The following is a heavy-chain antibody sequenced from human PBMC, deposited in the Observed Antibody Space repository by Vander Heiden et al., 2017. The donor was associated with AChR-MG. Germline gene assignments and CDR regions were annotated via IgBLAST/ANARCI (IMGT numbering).Heavy chain of an antibody. CDR2: ISYDGSNK. CDR3: ARGGRVAA. V-gene: IGHV3-30-3*01. D-gene: IGHD6-19*01. Sequence: QVQLVESGGGVVQPGRSLRLSCAASGFTFSSYAMHWVRQAPGKGLEWVAVISYDGSNKYYADSVKGRFTISRDNSKNTLYLQMNSLRAEDTAVYYCARGGRVAAWGQGTLVTVSS. CDR1: GFTFSSYA. J-gene: IGHJ5*02.